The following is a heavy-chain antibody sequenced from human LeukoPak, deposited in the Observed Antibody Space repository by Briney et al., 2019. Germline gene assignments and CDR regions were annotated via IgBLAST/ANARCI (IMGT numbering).Heavy chain of an antibody. D-gene: IGHD2-15*01. Sequence: PAKTLTLTCAVSGGSISSGGYYRSCIRPHPGQGLEWFGYIYYGGSTYYNPSHERRLTISVDTSKHQFSLKLSSVPAAHTAVYYCATEPYRYCSGGSCCPYNWFDAWGEGTLVTVSS. CDR3: ATEPYRYCSGGSCCPYNWFDA. J-gene: IGHJ5*02. CDR1: GGSISSGGYY. CDR2: IYYGGST. V-gene: IGHV4-31*11.